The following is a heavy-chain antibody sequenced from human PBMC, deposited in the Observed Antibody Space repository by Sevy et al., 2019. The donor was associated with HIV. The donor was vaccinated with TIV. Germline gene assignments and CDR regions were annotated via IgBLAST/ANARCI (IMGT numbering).Heavy chain of an antibody. D-gene: IGHD3-10*01. V-gene: IGHV3-15*01. CDR3: TTVPYYGSGSPTLEY. J-gene: IGHJ4*02. CDR1: GFTFSNAW. Sequence: GGSLRLSCAASGFTFSNAWMSWVRQAPGKGLEWVGRIKSKTDGGTTDYAATVKGRFTISRDDSKNTLYLPMNSLKTEDTAVYYCTTVPYYGSGSPTLEYWGQGTLVTVSS. CDR2: IKSKTDGGTT.